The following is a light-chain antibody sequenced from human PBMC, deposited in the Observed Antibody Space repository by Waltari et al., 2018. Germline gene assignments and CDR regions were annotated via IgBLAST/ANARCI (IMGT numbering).Light chain of an antibody. CDR2: AAS. CDR3: QQYYSYPLT. CDR1: QGIGSY. Sequence: AIRMTQSPSSFSASTGDRVTITCRASQGIGSYLPWYQQKPGKAPKLLIYAASSLQSGVPSSFSGSGSGTYFTLTISCLQSEDFATYYCQQYYSYPLTFGGGTKVEIK. J-gene: IGKJ4*01. V-gene: IGKV1-8*01.